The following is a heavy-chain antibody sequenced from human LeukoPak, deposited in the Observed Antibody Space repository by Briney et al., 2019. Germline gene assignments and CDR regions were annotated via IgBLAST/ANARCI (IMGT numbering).Heavy chain of an antibody. D-gene: IGHD3-16*02. V-gene: IGHV3-23*01. CDR2: ISGSGGST. CDR1: GLTFSNAW. Sequence: PGGSLRLSCVVSGLTFSNAWMTWVRQAPGKGLEWVSAISGSGGSTYYADSVKGRFTISRDNSKNTLYLQMNSLRAEDTAVYYCAKGSDYVWGSYRSYFDYWGQGTLVTVSS. CDR3: AKGSDYVWGSYRSYFDY. J-gene: IGHJ4*02.